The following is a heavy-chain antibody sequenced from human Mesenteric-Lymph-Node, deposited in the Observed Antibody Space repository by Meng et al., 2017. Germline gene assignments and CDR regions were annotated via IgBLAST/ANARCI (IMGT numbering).Heavy chain of an antibody. V-gene: IGHV4-30-2*01. CDR2: IYHGVNI. D-gene: IGHD2-15*01. CDR1: GDSITSGDYS. J-gene: IGHJ5*02. Sequence: QVQLQESGSGLVRPSQTLSLTCAVSGDSITSGDYSWTWIRQPPGKGLEWIGYIYHGVNIYYTPSLRSRVTISVDKSRSQFSLKLSSVSAADTAVYYCVRDTRRGGGWFDPWGQGTLVTVS. CDR3: VRDTRRGGGWFDP.